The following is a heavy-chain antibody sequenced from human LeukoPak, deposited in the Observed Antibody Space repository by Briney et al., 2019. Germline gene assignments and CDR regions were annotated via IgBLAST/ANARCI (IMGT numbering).Heavy chain of an antibody. CDR1: GGSISSSSYY. V-gene: IGHV4-39*07. CDR3: ARRNNWNYLRYYYYMDV. Sequence: PSETLSLTCTVSGGSISSSSYYWGWIRQPPGKGLEWIGSIYYSGSTYYNPSLKSRVTISVDTSKNQFSLKLSSVTAADTAVYYCARRNNWNYLRYYYYMDVWGKGTTVTVSS. D-gene: IGHD1-7*01. J-gene: IGHJ6*03. CDR2: IYYSGST.